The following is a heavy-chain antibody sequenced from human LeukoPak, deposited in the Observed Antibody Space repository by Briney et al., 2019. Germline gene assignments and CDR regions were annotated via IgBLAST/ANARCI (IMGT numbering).Heavy chain of an antibody. CDR1: GYTFTGYY. CDR2: INPNSGGT. J-gene: IGHJ4*02. D-gene: IGHD2-15*01. CDR3: ARYLNWGYCSGGSCRKLDY. V-gene: IGHV1-2*02. Sequence: ASVKVSCKASGYTFTGYYMHWVRQAPGQGLELMGLINPNSGGTNYTQKFQGRVTMTTDTSTSTAYMELRSLRSDDTAVYSCARYLNWGYCSGGSCRKLDYCGQGPLVPVSS.